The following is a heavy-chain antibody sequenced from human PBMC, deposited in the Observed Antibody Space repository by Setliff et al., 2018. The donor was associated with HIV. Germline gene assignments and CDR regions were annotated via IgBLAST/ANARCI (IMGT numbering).Heavy chain of an antibody. CDR2: ISAYNGNT. J-gene: IGHJ3*02. Sequence: ASVKVSFKASGYTFTSYGISWVRQAPGQGLEWMGWISAYNGNTNYEQKLQGRVPITTETSTSTAYMELRSLRSDDTAVYYCARVGYYYDSSGLDAFDIWGQGTMVTVSS. V-gene: IGHV1-18*01. CDR3: ARVGYYYDSSGLDAFDI. D-gene: IGHD3-22*01. CDR1: GYTFTSYG.